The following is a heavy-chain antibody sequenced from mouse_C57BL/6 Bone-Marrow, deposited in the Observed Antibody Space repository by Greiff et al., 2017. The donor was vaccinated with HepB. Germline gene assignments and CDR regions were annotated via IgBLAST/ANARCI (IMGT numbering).Heavy chain of an antibody. CDR3: AREDYSNLDWFAY. D-gene: IGHD2-5*01. CDR1: GFTFSSYA. Sequence: EVQRVESGGGLVKPGGSLKLSCAASGFTFSSYAMSWVRQTPEKRLEWVATISDGGSYTYYPDNVKGRFTISRDNAKNNLYLQMSHLKSEDTAMYYCAREDYSNLDWFAYGGQGTLVTVSA. V-gene: IGHV5-4*01. J-gene: IGHJ3*01. CDR2: ISDGGSYT.